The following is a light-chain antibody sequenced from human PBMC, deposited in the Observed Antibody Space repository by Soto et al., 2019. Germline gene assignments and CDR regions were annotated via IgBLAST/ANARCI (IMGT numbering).Light chain of an antibody. J-gene: IGLJ2*01. CDR2: AVS. CDR1: SSDVGGYNH. CDR3: CSYTSLSTVV. V-gene: IGLV2-14*01. Sequence: QSVLTQPASVSGSPGQWITISCTGTSSDVGGYNHVSWYQHSPGKAPKLILFAVSDRPSGVSHRFSGSKSGNTASLTISGLQADDEADYYCCSYTSLSTVVFGGGTKLTVL.